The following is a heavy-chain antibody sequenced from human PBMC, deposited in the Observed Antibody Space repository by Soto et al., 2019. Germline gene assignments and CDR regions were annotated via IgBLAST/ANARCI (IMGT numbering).Heavy chain of an antibody. Sequence: GASVKVSSKASGGRLSSYTLSWGRQAPGQGLEWMGRIIPILGIANYAQKFQGRVTITADKSTSTAYMELSSLRSEDTAMYYCATNYGSGYRAFDYWGQGALVTVSS. CDR1: GGRLSSYT. V-gene: IGHV1-69*02. D-gene: IGHD3-10*01. CDR3: ATNYGSGYRAFDY. J-gene: IGHJ4*02. CDR2: IIPILGIA.